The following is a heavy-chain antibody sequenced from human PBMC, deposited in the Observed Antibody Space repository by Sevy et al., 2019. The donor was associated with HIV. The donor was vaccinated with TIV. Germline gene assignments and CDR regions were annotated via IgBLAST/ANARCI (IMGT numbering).Heavy chain of an antibody. Sequence: ASVKVSCKASGGTFSSYAISWVRQAPGQGLEWMGGIIPIFGTANYAQKFQGRVTITGDESTSTAYMELSSLRSEDTAVYYCAGAVEMATSSYYYYGMDVWGQGTTVTVSS. CDR3: AGAVEMATSSYYYYGMDV. CDR2: IIPIFGTA. D-gene: IGHD5-12*01. J-gene: IGHJ6*02. CDR1: GGTFSSYA. V-gene: IGHV1-69*13.